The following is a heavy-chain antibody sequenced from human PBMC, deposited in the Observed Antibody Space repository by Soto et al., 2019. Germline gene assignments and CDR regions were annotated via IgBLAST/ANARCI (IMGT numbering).Heavy chain of an antibody. CDR1: GYTFTSYA. CDR2: INAGNGNT. D-gene: IGHD3-22*01. V-gene: IGHV1-3*01. J-gene: IGHJ4*02. CDR3: ARDSMANYYDSSGYYGY. Sequence: ASVKVSCKASGYTFTSYAIHWVRQAPGQRLEWMGWINAGNGNTKYSQKFQGRVTITRDTSTSTAYMELRSLRSDDTAVYYCARDSMANYYDSSGYYGYWGQGTLVTVSS.